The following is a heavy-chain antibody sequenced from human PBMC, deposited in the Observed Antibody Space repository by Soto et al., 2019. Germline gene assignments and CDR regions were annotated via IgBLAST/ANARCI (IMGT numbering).Heavy chain of an antibody. CDR3: ARDSYCSGGSCYGTWMDV. CDR1: GFIFTNYG. J-gene: IGHJ6*02. Sequence: PGGSLRLSCAASGFIFTNYGMHWVRQAPGKGLEWVAVVWANGINNYYAAFVKGRFTISRDNSKNTLYLQMNSLRAEDTAVYYCARDSYCSGGSCYGTWMDVWGQGTTVTV. CDR2: VWANGINN. D-gene: IGHD2-15*01. V-gene: IGHV3-33*08.